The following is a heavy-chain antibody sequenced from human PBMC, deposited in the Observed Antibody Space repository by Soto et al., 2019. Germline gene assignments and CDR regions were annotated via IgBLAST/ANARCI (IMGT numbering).Heavy chain of an antibody. D-gene: IGHD2-8*01. CDR2: ISFDGTNK. CDR1: GFVFADYG. V-gene: IGHV3-30*18. Sequence: GGSLRLSCAASGFVFADYGVHWARQAPGKGLEWVAVISFDGTNKFYADSVKGRFTISRDNSNNTLYLQMSSLRTEDTAVYYCAKDTLYPVVSYFYYGLDVWGQGTTVTVSS. CDR3: AKDTLYPVVSYFYYGLDV. J-gene: IGHJ6*02.